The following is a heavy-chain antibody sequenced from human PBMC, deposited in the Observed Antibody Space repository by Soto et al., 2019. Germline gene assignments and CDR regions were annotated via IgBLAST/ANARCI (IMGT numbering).Heavy chain of an antibody. CDR1: GASVSSYF. Sequence: SETLSLTCTVSGASVSSYFWNWVRQPPGMGLEWIGYIYYTGSTDYNPSLKSRVTISLDTSKSQFSLKLSSVTAADTAVYYCARGSQRGGIDYWAQGTLVTVSS. V-gene: IGHV4-59*02. D-gene: IGHD6-13*01. J-gene: IGHJ4*02. CDR3: ARGSQRGGIDY. CDR2: IYYTGST.